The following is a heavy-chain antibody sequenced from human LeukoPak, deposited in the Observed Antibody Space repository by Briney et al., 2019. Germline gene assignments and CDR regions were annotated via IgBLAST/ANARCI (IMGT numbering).Heavy chain of an antibody. CDR1: GFTFSSYS. Sequence: GGSLRLSCAASGFTFSSYSMNWVRQAPGKGLEWVANIKQDGSEKYYVDSAKGRFTISRDNAKNSLYLQMNSLRAEDTAVYFCAGGRGWLVDYWGQGTRVTVSP. D-gene: IGHD3-22*01. CDR3: AGGRGWLVDY. CDR2: IKQDGSEK. V-gene: IGHV3-7*01. J-gene: IGHJ4*02.